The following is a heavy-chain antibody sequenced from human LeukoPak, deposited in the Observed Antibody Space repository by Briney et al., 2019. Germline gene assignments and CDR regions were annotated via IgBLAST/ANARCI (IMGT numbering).Heavy chain of an antibody. CDR3: AGGRGYCASD. Sequence: GGSLRLSCAASGFTFSSYWMHWVRQVPGEGLVWVSRINSDGSSTSYADSVKGRFTISRDNAKNTLYLQMNSLRAEDTAVYYCAGGRGYCASDWGRGTLVTVSS. V-gene: IGHV3-74*01. CDR1: GFTFSSYW. D-gene: IGHD2-8*02. CDR2: INSDGSST. J-gene: IGHJ4*02.